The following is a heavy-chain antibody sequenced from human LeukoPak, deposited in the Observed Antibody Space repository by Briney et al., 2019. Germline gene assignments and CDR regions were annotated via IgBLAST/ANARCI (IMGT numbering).Heavy chain of an antibody. CDR1: GFTFSNFG. V-gene: IGHV3-21*01. CDR2: ISSSSSYI. CDR3: ARDILWIDY. J-gene: IGHJ4*02. Sequence: PGRSLRLSCAASGFTFSNFGMNWVRQAPGKGLEWVSSISSSSSYIYYADSVKGRFTISRDNAKNSLYLQMDSLRAEDTAVYYCARDILWIDYWGQGTLVTVSS. D-gene: IGHD2/OR15-2a*01.